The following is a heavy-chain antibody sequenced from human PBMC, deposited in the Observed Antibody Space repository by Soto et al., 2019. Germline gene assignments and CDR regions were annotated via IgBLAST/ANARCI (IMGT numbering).Heavy chain of an antibody. D-gene: IGHD2-21*01. V-gene: IGHV1-8*01. Sequence: ASVKVSCKASGYTFSDFDINWLRQAAGQGPEWMGWMNANSGDTFSAQRLQGKFNMTWDTSLSTAYMEVGSLTSDDAAIYYCARGNPFIHAGFDVWGKGNTVTVSS. CDR3: ARGNPFIHAGFDV. CDR2: MNANSGDT. CDR1: GYTFSDFD. J-gene: IGHJ6*04.